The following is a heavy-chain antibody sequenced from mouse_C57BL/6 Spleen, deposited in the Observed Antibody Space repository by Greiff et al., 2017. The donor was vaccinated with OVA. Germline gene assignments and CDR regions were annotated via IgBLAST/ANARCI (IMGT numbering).Heavy chain of an antibody. CDR2: ISSGGDYI. J-gene: IGHJ4*01. Sequence: EVQGVESGAGLVKPGGSLKLSCAASGFTFSSYAMSWVRQTPEKRLEWVAYISSGGDYIYYADTVKGRFTISRDNARNTLYLQMSSLKSEDTAMYYCTREGAYNAMDYWGQGTSVTVSS. CDR1: GFTFSSYA. V-gene: IGHV5-9-1*02. CDR3: TREGAYNAMDY.